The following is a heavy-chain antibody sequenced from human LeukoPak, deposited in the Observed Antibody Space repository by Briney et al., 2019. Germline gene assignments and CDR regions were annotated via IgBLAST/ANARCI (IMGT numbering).Heavy chain of an antibody. J-gene: IGHJ5*02. CDR1: EFTFSRHD. CDR3: AKDAGRSGWYNWFDP. Sequence: GGSLRLSCAASEFTFSRHDMHWVRQAPGKGLEWVSAISGSGGSTYYADSVKGRFTISRDNSKNTLYLQMNSLRAEDTAVYYCAKDAGRSGWYNWFDPWGQGTLVTVSS. D-gene: IGHD6-19*01. V-gene: IGHV3-23*01. CDR2: ISGSGGST.